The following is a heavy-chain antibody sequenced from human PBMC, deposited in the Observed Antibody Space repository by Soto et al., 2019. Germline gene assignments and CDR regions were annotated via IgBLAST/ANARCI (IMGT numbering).Heavy chain of an antibody. CDR1: GFTFSTYP. CDR3: AKNRNSYDGNGYYSFPLDV. CDR2: ISGSGGST. J-gene: IGHJ6*02. D-gene: IGHD3-22*01. V-gene: IGHV3-23*01. Sequence: LRLSCAASGFTFSTYPMSWVRQASGRGLEWVSHISGSGGSTYSADSLKGRFTISRDNSKNTLYLQMNSLRAEDTAVYYCAKNRNSYDGNGYYSFPLDVWGQGTTVTVSS.